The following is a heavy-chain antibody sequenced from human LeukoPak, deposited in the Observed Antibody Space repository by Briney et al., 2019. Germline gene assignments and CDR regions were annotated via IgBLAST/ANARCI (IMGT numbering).Heavy chain of an antibody. Sequence: GGSLRLSCAASGFTFSTYAMSWVRQAPRRGLEWVSSIIDSGGATYYADSVKGRFTISRDNSKNTLYLQMNSLRAEDTAVYYCARQPLVPAVKFDYWGQGTLVTVSS. J-gene: IGHJ4*02. D-gene: IGHD2-2*01. CDR2: IIDSGGAT. CDR3: ARQPLVPAVKFDY. CDR1: GFTFSTYA. V-gene: IGHV3-23*01.